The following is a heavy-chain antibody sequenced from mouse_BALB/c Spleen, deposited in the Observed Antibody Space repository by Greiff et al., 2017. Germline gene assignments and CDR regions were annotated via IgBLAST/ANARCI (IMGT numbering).Heavy chain of an antibody. Sequence: EVQGVESGGGLVKPGGSLKLSCAASGFTFSSYAMSWVRQSPEKRLEWVAEISSGGSYTYYPDTVTGRFTISRDNAKNTLYLEMSSLRSEDTAMYYCARDTRYYAMDYWGQGTSVTVSS. J-gene: IGHJ4*01. V-gene: IGHV5-9-4*01. CDR3: ARDTRYYAMDY. CDR2: ISSGGSYT. CDR1: GFTFSSYA.